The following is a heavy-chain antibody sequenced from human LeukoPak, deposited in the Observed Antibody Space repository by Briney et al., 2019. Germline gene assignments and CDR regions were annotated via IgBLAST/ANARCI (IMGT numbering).Heavy chain of an antibody. CDR2: INTNTGNP. Sequence: ASVKVSCKASGYTFTSYAMNWVRQAPGQGLEWMGWINTNTGNPTYAQGFTGRFVFSLDTSVSTAYLQIGSLKAEDTAVYYCARIVFNVEMATNGALYAFDIWGQGTMVTVSS. V-gene: IGHV7-4-1*01. CDR1: GYTFTSYA. CDR3: ARIVFNVEMATNGALYAFDI. J-gene: IGHJ3*02. D-gene: IGHD5-24*01.